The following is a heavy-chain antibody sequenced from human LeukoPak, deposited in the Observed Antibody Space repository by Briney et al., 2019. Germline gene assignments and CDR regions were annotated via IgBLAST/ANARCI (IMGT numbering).Heavy chain of an antibody. V-gene: IGHV3-48*01. CDR1: GFTFSSYS. CDR2: ISSSSSTI. Sequence: GGSLRLSCAASGFTFSSYSMNWARQAPGKGLEWVSYISSSSSTIYYADSVKGRFTISRDNAKNSLYLQMNSLRAEDTAVYYCARFSRYGSGSYYRGSDAFDIWGQGTMVTVSS. D-gene: IGHD3-10*01. CDR3: ARFSRYGSGSYYRGSDAFDI. J-gene: IGHJ3*02.